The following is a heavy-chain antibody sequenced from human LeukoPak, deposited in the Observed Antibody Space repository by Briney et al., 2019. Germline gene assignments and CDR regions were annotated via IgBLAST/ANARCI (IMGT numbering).Heavy chain of an antibody. D-gene: IGHD5-12*01. CDR2: IRRKGNNYVT. CDR1: GFTFSGSA. J-gene: IGHJ4*02. V-gene: IGHV3-73*01. Sequence: GGSLRLSCAASGFTFSGSAMQWVSQACGKGREWVGGIRRKGNNYVTAYAASVKGRFTISRDDSKNTAYLQMNSLKTEDTAVYYCTRPLWGYSGYDSTRQDYWGQGTLVTVSS. CDR3: TRPLWGYSGYDSTRQDY.